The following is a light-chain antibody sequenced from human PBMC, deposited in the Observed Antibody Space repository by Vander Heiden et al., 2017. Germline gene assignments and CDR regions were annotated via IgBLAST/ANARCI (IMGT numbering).Light chain of an antibody. CDR3: AAWDDSLNAYV. CDR1: TSNIGSNT. CDR2: SNN. Sequence: QSVLTQPPVASGTPGQRVAISCSGSTSNIGSNTVNWYQQLPRTAPKLLIYSNNQWPSGVPDRFSGSKSGTSASLAISGLQSEDEADYYCAAWDDSLNAYVFGTGTKVTVL. J-gene: IGLJ1*01. V-gene: IGLV1-44*01.